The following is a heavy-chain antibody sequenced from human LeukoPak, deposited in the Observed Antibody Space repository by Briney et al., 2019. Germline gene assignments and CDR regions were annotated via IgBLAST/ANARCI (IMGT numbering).Heavy chain of an antibody. V-gene: IGHV3-30-3*01. Sequence: SGGSLRLSCAASGFTFSSYAMHWVRQAPGKGLEWVAVISYDGSNKYYADSVKGRFTISRDNSKNTLYLQMNSLRAEDTAVYYCARGGSRRTFDYWGQGTLVTVSS. CDR1: GFTFSSYA. CDR2: ISYDGSNK. J-gene: IGHJ4*02. CDR3: ARGGSRRTFDY. D-gene: IGHD6-13*01.